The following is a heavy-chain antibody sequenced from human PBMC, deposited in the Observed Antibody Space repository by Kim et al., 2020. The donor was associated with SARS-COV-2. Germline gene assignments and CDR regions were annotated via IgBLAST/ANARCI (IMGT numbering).Heavy chain of an antibody. J-gene: IGHJ4*02. V-gene: IGHV3-23*01. D-gene: IGHD7-27*01. Sequence: GGYLRLSCAASGFTFSSYAMAWVRLTPGKGLEGVSSITGSDSATYYADSVKGRFTISRDNSKSTLYLEMNSLSGEDTALYYCAKGSNWGYGYYFEYWGQGTPVTVSS. CDR3: AKGSNWGYGYYFEY. CDR1: GFTFSSYA. CDR2: ITGSDSAT.